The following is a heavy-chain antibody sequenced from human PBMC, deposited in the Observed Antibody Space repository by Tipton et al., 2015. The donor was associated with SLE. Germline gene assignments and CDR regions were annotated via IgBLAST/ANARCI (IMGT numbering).Heavy chain of an antibody. CDR2: IYYSGST. CDR1: GGSISSYY. V-gene: IGHV4-59*08. CDR3: ARHSLRGYSGYDRPYFDY. Sequence: TLSLTCTVSGGSISSYYWSWIRQPPGKGLEWIGYIYYSGSTNYNPSLKSRVTISVDTSKNQFSLKLSSVTAADTAVYYCARHSLRGYSGYDRPYFDYWGQGTLVTVSS. J-gene: IGHJ4*02. D-gene: IGHD5-12*01.